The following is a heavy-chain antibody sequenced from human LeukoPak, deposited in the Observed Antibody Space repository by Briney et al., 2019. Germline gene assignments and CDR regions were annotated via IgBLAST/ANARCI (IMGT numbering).Heavy chain of an antibody. CDR2: IKSKTDGGTT. D-gene: IGHD1-26*01. CDR1: GFTFSNAW. J-gene: IGHJ4*02. V-gene: IGHV3-15*01. CDR3: ARRRDSGSLQHFDY. Sequence: GGSLRLSCAASGFTFSNAWMSWVRQAPGKGLEWVGRIKSKTDGGTTDYAAPVKGRFTISRDNAKNSLYLQMNSLRAEDTAVYYCARRRDSGSLQHFDYWGQGTLVTVSS.